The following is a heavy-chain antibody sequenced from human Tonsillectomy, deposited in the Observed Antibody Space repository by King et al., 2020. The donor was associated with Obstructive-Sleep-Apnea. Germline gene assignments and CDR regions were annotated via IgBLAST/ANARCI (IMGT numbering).Heavy chain of an antibody. J-gene: IGHJ3*01. CDR3: ATRYDAFDL. CDR2: IDPSDSYT. V-gene: IGHV5-10-1*01. Sequence: VQLVESGAEVKKPGESLSISCTGSGYSFTSYWISWVRQMPGNGLEWMGRIDPSDSYTNYSPSFQGHVTISVDKSISTAYLQWNSLKASDTATYYCATRYDAFDLWGQGTMVTVSS. CDR1: GYSFTSYW. D-gene: IGHD3-9*01.